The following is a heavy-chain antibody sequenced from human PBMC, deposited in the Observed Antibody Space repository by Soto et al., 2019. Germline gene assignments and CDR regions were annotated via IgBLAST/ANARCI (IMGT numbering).Heavy chain of an antibody. Sequence: GASVKVSCKASGYTFTSYYIHWVRQAPGQGLEWMGIINPSGGSTSYAQKFQGRVTMTRDTSTSTVYMELSSLRSEDTAVYYCAREESLHSGAAAAYDYWGQGTLVTVSS. V-gene: IGHV1-46*01. CDR1: GYTFTSYY. CDR3: AREESLHSGAAAAYDY. D-gene: IGHD6-13*01. J-gene: IGHJ4*02. CDR2: INPSGGST.